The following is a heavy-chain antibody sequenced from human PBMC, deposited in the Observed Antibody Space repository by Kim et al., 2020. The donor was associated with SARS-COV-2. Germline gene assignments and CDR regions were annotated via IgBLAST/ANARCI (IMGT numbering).Heavy chain of an antibody. D-gene: IGHD6-13*01. V-gene: IGHV4-59*01. Sequence: SETLSLTCTVSGVSISSYYWSWIRQPPGKGLEWIGYIFYVGSTNYNPSLKSRVTISVDTSKNQFSLRLTSVTAADTAVYYCARVISWYTSSWYYFYYWGQGTLVTVSS. CDR2: IFYVGST. CDR1: GVSISSYY. J-gene: IGHJ4*02. CDR3: ARVISWYTSSWYYFYY.